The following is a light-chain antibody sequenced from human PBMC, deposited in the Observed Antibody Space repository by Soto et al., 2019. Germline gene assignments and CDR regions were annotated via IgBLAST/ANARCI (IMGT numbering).Light chain of an antibody. V-gene: IGLV1-44*01. CDR2: SHN. J-gene: IGLJ3*02. CDR1: SSNIGGYT. CDR3: AAWDDSLNGWV. Sequence: QSVLTQPPSASGTPGQRVTISCSGSSSNIGGYTVNWYQQLPGTAPKLLIYSHNQRPSGVPDRFSGSKSGTSASLAISGLQSEDEAEYYCAAWDDSLNGWVFGGGTKLTVL.